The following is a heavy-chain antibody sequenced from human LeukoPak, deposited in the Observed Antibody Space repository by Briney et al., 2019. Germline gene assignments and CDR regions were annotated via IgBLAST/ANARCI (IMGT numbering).Heavy chain of an antibody. V-gene: IGHV3-48*04. CDR3: ARQQLEDYFDY. Sequence: GGSLTLSCAASGFTFCSYSMNWVRQAPGKGLEWVSYISSSSSTIYYADSVKGRFTISRDNAKNSLYLQMNSLRAEDTAVYYCARQQLEDYFDYWGQGTLVTVSS. J-gene: IGHJ4*02. CDR1: GFTFCSYS. D-gene: IGHD6-13*01. CDR2: ISSSSSTI.